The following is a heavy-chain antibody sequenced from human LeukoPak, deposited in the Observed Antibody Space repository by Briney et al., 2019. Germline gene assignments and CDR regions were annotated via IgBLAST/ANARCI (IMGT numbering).Heavy chain of an antibody. CDR3: AKHGYDRGGRNHNY. J-gene: IGHJ4*02. Sequence: GGSLRLSCAASGFTFSSYAMSWVRQAPGKGLEWVSAISGSRGSTYYADSVKGRFTISGDNSKNTLYLQMSSLRAEDTAVYYCAKHGYDRGGRNHNYWGQGTLVTVSS. CDR2: ISGSRGST. V-gene: IGHV3-23*01. CDR1: GFTFSSYA. D-gene: IGHD3-22*01.